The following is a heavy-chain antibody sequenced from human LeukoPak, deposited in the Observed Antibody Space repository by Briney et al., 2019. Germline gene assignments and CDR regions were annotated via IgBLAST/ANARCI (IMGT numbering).Heavy chain of an antibody. J-gene: IGHJ5*02. D-gene: IGHD2-2*01. Sequence: SETLSLTCAVYGGSFSGYYWSWIRQPPGKGLEWIGEINHSGSTNYNPSLKSRVTISVDTSKNQFSLKLSSVTAADTAVYYCASVSGCSSTSCYNWFDPWGQGTLVTVSS. CDR2: INHSGST. CDR3: ASVSGCSSTSCYNWFDP. V-gene: IGHV4-34*01. CDR1: GGSFSGYY.